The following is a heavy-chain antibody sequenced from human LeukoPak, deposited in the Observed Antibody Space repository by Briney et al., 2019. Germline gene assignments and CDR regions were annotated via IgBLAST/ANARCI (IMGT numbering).Heavy chain of an antibody. CDR2: ISSSSSYI. D-gene: IGHD3-3*01. CDR1: GFTFSSYS. V-gene: IGHV3-21*01. Sequence: GGSLRLSCAASGFTFSSYSMNWVRQAPGKGLEWVSSISSSSSYIYCADSVKGRFTISRDNAKNSLYLQMNSLRAEDTAVYYCARDIDYDFWSGYYSFTEYFQHWGQGTLVTVSS. J-gene: IGHJ1*01. CDR3: ARDIDYDFWSGYYSFTEYFQH.